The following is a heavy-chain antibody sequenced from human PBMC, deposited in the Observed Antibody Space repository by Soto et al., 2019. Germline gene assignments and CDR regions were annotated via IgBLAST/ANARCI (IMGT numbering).Heavy chain of an antibody. V-gene: IGHV3-30-3*01. Sequence: PGGSLRLSCVASGFTFSSYAMHWVRQAPGKGLEWVAVISYDGSNKYYADSVKGRFTISRDNSKNTLYLQMNSLRAEDTAVYYCARELGARYYYYGMDVWGQGTTVTVSS. CDR1: GFTFSSYA. J-gene: IGHJ6*02. CDR2: ISYDGSNK. D-gene: IGHD7-27*01. CDR3: ARELGARYYYYGMDV.